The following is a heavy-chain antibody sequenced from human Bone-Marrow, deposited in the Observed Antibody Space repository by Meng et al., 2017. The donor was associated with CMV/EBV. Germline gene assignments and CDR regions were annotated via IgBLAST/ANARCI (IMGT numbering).Heavy chain of an antibody. Sequence: KVSCKASGYSFSNYGITWVRQAPGQGLEWMGWIGSYNGNTNYAQKFQDRVTMTTDASTSTAYMEPRSLRSDDTALYYCARDAGWGSDYWGQGILVTVSS. CDR1: GYSFSNYG. D-gene: IGHD3-16*01. CDR3: ARDAGWGSDY. CDR2: IGSYNGNT. V-gene: IGHV1-18*01. J-gene: IGHJ4*02.